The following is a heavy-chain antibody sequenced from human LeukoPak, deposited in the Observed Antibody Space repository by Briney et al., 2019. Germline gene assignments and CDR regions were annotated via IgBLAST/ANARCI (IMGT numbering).Heavy chain of an antibody. V-gene: IGHV3-7*01. CDR1: GFTFNNYW. CDR3: ARVGWFGEFSTLDY. J-gene: IGHJ4*02. CDR2: IKQDGSEK. Sequence: GGSLRLSCAASGFTFNNYWMTWVRQAPGKGLEWVANIKQDGSEKYYVDSVKGRFTISRDNAKNSLYLQMNSLRAEDTAVYYCARVGWFGEFSTLDYWGQGTLVTVSS. D-gene: IGHD3-10*01.